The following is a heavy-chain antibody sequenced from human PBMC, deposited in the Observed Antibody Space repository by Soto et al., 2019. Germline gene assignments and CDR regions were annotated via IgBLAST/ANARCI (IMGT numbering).Heavy chain of an antibody. Sequence: EVQLVESGGGLVQPGRSLRLSCAASGFTFDDYAMHWVRQAPGKGLEWVSGISWNSGSIGYADSVKGRFTISRDNAKNSLYQQMNSLRAEDTALYYCATSPVAGTIPWGQGTLVTVSS. J-gene: IGHJ4*02. V-gene: IGHV3-9*01. CDR1: GFTFDDYA. CDR3: ATSPVAGTIP. D-gene: IGHD6-19*01. CDR2: ISWNSGSI.